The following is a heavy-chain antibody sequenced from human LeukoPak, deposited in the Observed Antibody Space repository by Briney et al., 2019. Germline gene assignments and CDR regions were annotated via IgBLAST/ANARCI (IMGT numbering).Heavy chain of an antibody. CDR3: ARGGQSYYYYYGMDV. Sequence: ASVKVSCKASGYTFTGYYMHWVRQAPGQGLEWMGWINPNSGGTNYAQKFQGRVTMTRDTSISTAYMELSSLRSEDTAVYYCARGGQSYYYYYGMDVWGQGTTVTVSS. CDR2: INPNSGGT. CDR1: GYTFTGYY. V-gene: IGHV1-2*02. J-gene: IGHJ6*02.